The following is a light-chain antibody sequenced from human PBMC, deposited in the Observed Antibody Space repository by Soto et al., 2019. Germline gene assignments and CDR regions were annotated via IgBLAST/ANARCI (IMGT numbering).Light chain of an antibody. J-gene: IGKJ1*01. Sequence: DIQMTQSPSTLSASVGDRVTITCRASQSISTPLAWYQQKPGKAPKLLIYKASILESGVPSRFSGSGSGADFTLTISSLQPDDFATYYCQQYNGYPTFGQGTKVDIK. CDR2: KAS. V-gene: IGKV1-5*03. CDR1: QSISTP. CDR3: QQYNGYPT.